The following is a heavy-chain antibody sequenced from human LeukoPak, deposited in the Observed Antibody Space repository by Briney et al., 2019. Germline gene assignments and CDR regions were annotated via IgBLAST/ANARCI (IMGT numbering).Heavy chain of an antibody. D-gene: IGHD1-26*01. J-gene: IGHJ4*02. Sequence: GGSLRLSCAASGFTFSLYSMNWVRQAPGKGLEWVAVISYDGSNKYYADSVEGRFTISRDNSKNTLYLQMNSLRAEDTAVYYCARGPIVGGFDYWGQGTLVTVSS. CDR3: ARGPIVGGFDY. CDR1: GFTFSLYS. CDR2: ISYDGSNK. V-gene: IGHV3-30*03.